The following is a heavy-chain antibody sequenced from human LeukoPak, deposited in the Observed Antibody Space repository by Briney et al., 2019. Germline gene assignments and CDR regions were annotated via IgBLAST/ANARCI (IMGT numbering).Heavy chain of an antibody. J-gene: IGHJ4*02. CDR2: IYSDNT. V-gene: IGHV3-53*01. CDR1: GFTVSRNS. CDR3: ARENGRGVISPYFDS. D-gene: IGHD3-10*01. Sequence: GGSLRLSCTVSGFTVSRNSMSWVRQAPGKGLEWVSFIYSDNTHYSDSVKGRFTISRDNSKNMLYLQMNKLRPEDTAVYYCARENGRGVISPYFDSWGQGTLVTVSS.